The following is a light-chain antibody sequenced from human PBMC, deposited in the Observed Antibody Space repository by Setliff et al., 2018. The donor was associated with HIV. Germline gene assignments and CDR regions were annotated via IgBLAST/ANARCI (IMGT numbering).Light chain of an antibody. J-gene: IGLJ1*01. CDR1: SSDVGNSHL. Sequence: QSVLTQPASVSESPGQSITISCTGTSSDVGNSHLVSWYQQHPGRVPKLIIYDISGRPPGISDRFSGSKSGNTASLTISGLQADDEATYYCCSYSGSYILGVFGTGTKVTVL. V-gene: IGLV2-23*02. CDR2: DIS. CDR3: CSYSGSYILGV.